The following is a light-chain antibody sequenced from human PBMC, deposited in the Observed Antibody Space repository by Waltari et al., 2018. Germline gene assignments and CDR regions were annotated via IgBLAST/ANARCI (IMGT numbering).Light chain of an antibody. CDR3: QQYDRFWT. CDR1: ESLSNW. CDR2: KAS. J-gene: IGKJ1*01. Sequence: DIQMTQSPSTLSASVGDRVTITCRASESLSNWLAWYQQKPGKAPKVLIHKASSLETGVPSRFSGSGSAKEFTLTISNLQPDDFATYYCQQYDRFWTFGQGTKVEIK. V-gene: IGKV1-5*03.